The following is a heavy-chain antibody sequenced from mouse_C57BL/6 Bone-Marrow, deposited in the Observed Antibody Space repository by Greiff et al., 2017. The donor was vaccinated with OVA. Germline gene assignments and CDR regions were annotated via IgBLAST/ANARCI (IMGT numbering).Heavy chain of an antibody. V-gene: IGHV1-55*01. CDR3: ARSGITTVEEDVAMEY. CDR1: GYTFTSYW. J-gene: IGHJ4*01. CDR2: IYPGSGRT. D-gene: IGHD1-1*01. Sequence: QVQLQQPGAELVKPGASVKMSCKASGYTFTSYWMTWVKQRPGQGLEWIGDIYPGSGRTNYNEKFKSKATLTVDTSSSTAYMQLSSLTSEDSAIYCCARSGITTVEEDVAMEYWGQGTSVTVSA.